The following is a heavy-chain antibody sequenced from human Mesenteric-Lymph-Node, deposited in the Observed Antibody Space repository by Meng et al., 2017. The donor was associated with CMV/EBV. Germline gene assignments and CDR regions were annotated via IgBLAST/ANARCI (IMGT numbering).Heavy chain of an antibody. J-gene: IGHJ6*02. CDR3: ARDGLRGDFGSGSRHITGMDV. Sequence: GESLKISCAASGFTFSSYEMNWIRQAPGKGLEWVSYITSSGTSAYYADSVKGRFTISRDNSKNTLYLQMNSLRAEDTAVYYCARDGLRGDFGSGSRHITGMDVWGQGTTVTVSS. CDR2: ITSSGTSA. CDR1: GFTFSSYE. V-gene: IGHV3-48*03. D-gene: IGHD3-3*01.